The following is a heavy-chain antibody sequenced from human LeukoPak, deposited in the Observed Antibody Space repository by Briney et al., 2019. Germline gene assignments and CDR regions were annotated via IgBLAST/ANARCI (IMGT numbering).Heavy chain of an antibody. CDR3: ARPKYYYETGAFAV. D-gene: IGHD3-22*01. V-gene: IGHV4-31*03. J-gene: IGHJ3*01. CDR1: GDSISRSIYY. CDR2: IHNSGDT. Sequence: KSSETLSLTCTVSGDSISRSIYYWGWIRQRPGKGLEWIGYIHNSGDTSYNPSLKSRVTMSLGASTNQFSLKVTSVTAADTAVYFCARPKYYYETGAFAVWGQGTMVTVSS.